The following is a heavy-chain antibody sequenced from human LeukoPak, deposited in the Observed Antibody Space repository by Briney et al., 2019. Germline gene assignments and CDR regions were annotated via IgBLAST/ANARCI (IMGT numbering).Heavy chain of an antibody. Sequence: VASVKVSCKASGYTLTMYAMNWVRQAPGQGLEWMGWINTNSGKPTYAQGFTGRFVFSLDTSVSTAYLRISSLKAGDTAVYYCARYYYDSSGNANYFDYWGQGTLVTVSS. CDR2: INTNSGKP. CDR3: ARYYYDSSGNANYFDY. J-gene: IGHJ4*02. V-gene: IGHV7-4-1*02. CDR1: GYTLTMYA. D-gene: IGHD3-22*01.